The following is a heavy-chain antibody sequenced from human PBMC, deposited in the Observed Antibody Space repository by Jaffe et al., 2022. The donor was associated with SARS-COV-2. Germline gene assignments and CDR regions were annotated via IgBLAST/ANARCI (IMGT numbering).Heavy chain of an antibody. D-gene: IGHD3-22*01. J-gene: IGHJ4*02. CDR2: ISWNSGRR. CDR1: GFTFDDYA. CDR3: AKNRDSSGYYYNELDY. V-gene: IGHV3-9*01. Sequence: EVLLVESGGGLVEPGRSLRLSCAGYGFTFDDYAMHWVRQAPGKGLEWVSGISWNSGRRGYADSVKGRFTISRDNAKDSLHLQMNSLRAEDTALYYCAKNRDSSGYYYNELDYWGQGTLVTVSS.